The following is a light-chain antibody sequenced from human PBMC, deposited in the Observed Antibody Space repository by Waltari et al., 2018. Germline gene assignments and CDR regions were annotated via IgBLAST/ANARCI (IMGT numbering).Light chain of an antibody. J-gene: IGLJ2*01. CDR1: RVAATE. CDR2: HHS. CDR3: QAWVSRTVV. V-gene: IGLV3-1*01. Sequence: SYELAQPPSVSVSPGQTATITCSGDRVAATECWWYQQRPGQSPVLVIFHHSQRPSGVPERFGGSTSGNTATLTIREAQTMDEADYYCQAWVSRTVVFGGGTKLTVL.